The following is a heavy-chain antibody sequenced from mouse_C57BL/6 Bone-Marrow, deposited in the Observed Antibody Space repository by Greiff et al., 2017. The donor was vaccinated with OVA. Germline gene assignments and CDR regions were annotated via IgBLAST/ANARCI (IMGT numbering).Heavy chain of an antibody. CDR1: GYTFTGYW. V-gene: IGHV1-9*01. J-gene: IGHJ1*03. CDR2: ILPGSGST. CDR3: ARGGYSSRWCYFDV. D-gene: IGHD1-1*01. Sequence: QVQLQQSGAELMKPGASVKLSCKATGYTFTGYWIEWVKQRHGHGLEWIGEILPGSGSTNYNEKFKCKATFTADTSSNTSYMQLSSLTTEDSAIYYGARGGYSSRWCYFDVWGTGTTVTVSS.